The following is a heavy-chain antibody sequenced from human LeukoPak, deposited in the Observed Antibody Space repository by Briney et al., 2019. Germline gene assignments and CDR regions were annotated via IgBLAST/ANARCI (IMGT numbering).Heavy chain of an antibody. CDR3: ARVSSSWYQLDY. CDR2: IYYSGST. CDR1: GGSISSSSYY. V-gene: IGHV4-39*01. D-gene: IGHD6-13*01. Sequence: SETLSLTCTVSGGSISSSSYYWGWLRQPPGQGLEWIGSIYYSGSTYYNPSLKSRVTISVDTSKNQFSLKLSSVTAADTAVYYCARVSSSWYQLDYWGQGTLVTVSS. J-gene: IGHJ4*02.